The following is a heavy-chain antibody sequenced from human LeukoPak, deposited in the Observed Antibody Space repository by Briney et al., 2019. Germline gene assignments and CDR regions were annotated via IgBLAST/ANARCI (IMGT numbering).Heavy chain of an antibody. CDR1: EFSVGSNY. CDR3: ARGGHYYGSGSYADY. V-gene: IGHV3-66*02. D-gene: IGHD3-10*01. CDR2: IYSGGST. Sequence: GGSLRLSCAASEFSVGSNYMTWVRQAPGKGLEWVSLIYSGGSTYYADSVKGRFTISRDNSKNTLYLQMNSLRAEDTAVYYCARGGHYYGSGSYADYWAREPWSPSPQ. J-gene: IGHJ4*02.